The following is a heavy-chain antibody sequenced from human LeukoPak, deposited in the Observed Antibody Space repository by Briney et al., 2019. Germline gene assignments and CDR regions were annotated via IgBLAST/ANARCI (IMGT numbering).Heavy chain of an antibody. D-gene: IGHD6-19*01. CDR2: ISSSSSYI. J-gene: IGHJ4*02. CDR1: GFTFSGYS. CDR3: ARGIAVAGKGAFDY. Sequence: GGSLRLSCAASGFTFSGYSMNWVRQAPGMGLEWVSSISSSSSYIYYADSVKGRFTISRDNAKNSLYLQMNSLRAEDTAVYYCARGIAVAGKGAFDYWGQGTLVTVSS. V-gene: IGHV3-21*01.